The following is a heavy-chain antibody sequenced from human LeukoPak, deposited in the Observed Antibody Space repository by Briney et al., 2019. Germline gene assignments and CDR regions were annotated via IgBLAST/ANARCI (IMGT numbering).Heavy chain of an antibody. J-gene: IGHJ3*02. CDR3: ARNYCSSTSCRNGYAFDI. D-gene: IGHD2-2*01. Sequence: SETLSLTCTVSGGSISSSSYYWGWIRQPPGKGLEWIGSIYYSGSTYYNPSLKSRVTISVDTSKNQFSLKLSSVTAADTAVYYCARNYCSSTSCRNGYAFDIWGQGTMVTVSS. CDR1: GGSISSSSYY. CDR2: IYYSGST. V-gene: IGHV4-39*01.